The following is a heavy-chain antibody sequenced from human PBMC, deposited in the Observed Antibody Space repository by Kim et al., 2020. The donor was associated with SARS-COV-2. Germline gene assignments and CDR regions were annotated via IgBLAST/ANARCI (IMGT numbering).Heavy chain of an antibody. V-gene: IGHV5-10-1*01. CDR3: ARLALGAQLPRPYDS. Sequence: GESLKISCKGSGYTFTSHWISWVRQMPGKGLEWMGRIDPSDSYTEYSPSFQGHVTISADKSISTAYLRWSSLKASDTAIYYCARLALGAQLPRPYDSWGQGTLVTVSS. D-gene: IGHD3-16*01. J-gene: IGHJ4*02. CDR2: IDPSDSYT. CDR1: GYTFTSHW.